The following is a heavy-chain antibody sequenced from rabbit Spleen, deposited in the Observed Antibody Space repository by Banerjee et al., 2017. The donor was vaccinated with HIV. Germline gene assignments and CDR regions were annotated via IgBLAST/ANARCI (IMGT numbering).Heavy chain of an antibody. CDR3: VRYDSTSYYANL. D-gene: IGHD7-1*01. CDR2: IYPHYGAT. CDR1: GIDFSTYG. Sequence: QSLEESGGDLVKPDGSLTLTCKASGIDFSTYGISWVRQAPGKGLEWIAYIYPHYGATAYANWARGLFTISKTSSTTVTLQVTSLTDADTATYFCVRYDSTSYYANLWGQGTLVTVS. J-gene: IGHJ4*01. V-gene: IGHV1S40*01.